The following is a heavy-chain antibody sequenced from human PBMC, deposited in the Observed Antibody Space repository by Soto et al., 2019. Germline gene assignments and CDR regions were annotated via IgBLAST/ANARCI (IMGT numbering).Heavy chain of an antibody. Sequence: SQTLSLTCAISGDSVSTNSATWNWIRQSPSRGLEWLGRTYYRSKWYSDYAVSVKSRITINPDTSKNQFSLQLNSVTPEDTAVYYCARDNIAAAGMVYYYYGMDVWGQGTTVTVSS. CDR2: TYYRSKWYS. CDR1: GDSVSTNSAT. D-gene: IGHD6-13*01. J-gene: IGHJ6*02. V-gene: IGHV6-1*01. CDR3: ARDNIAAAGMVYYYYGMDV.